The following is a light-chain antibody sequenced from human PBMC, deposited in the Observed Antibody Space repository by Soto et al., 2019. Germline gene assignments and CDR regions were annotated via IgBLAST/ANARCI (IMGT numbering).Light chain of an antibody. CDR3: QQYESYSPWT. Sequence: AIRMSQSPSSFSASTGDRVTITCRASQGISSYLAWNQQKPGKAPKLLIYDASTLQSGVPSRYSGSGSGTEFTLTISNLQPDDFATYYCQQYESYSPWTFGQGTKVDIK. CDR1: QGISSY. V-gene: IGKV1-8*01. CDR2: DAS. J-gene: IGKJ1*01.